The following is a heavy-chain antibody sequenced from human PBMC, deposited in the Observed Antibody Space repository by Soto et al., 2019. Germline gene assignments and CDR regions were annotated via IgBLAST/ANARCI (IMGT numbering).Heavy chain of an antibody. V-gene: IGHV6-1*01. CDR1: GDSVSSNSAA. D-gene: IGHD5-12*01. Sequence: TLSLTCAISGDSVSSNSAAWNWVRQSPSRGLEWLGRTYYRSKWYNDYAVSVKSRITINPDTSKNQFSLQLNSMTPEDTAVYYPASANPTGGGYDRWGQGTLVTVSS. J-gene: IGHJ5*02. CDR2: TYYRSKWYN. CDR3: ASANPTGGGYDR.